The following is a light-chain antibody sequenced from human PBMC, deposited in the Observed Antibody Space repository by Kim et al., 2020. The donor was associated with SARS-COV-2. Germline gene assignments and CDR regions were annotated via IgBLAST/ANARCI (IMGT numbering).Light chain of an antibody. CDR2: ENE. V-gene: IGLV1-36*01. Sequence: QRVTISGAGSSANGGNNAVNGDQRVRGKAPKRLSYENELRGSGGSDRFSGSKSGTSASLAISGLQSEDEADYYCETWDDSVNGWVFGGGTQLTVL. J-gene: IGLJ3*02. CDR3: ETWDDSVNGWV. CDR1: SANGGNNA.